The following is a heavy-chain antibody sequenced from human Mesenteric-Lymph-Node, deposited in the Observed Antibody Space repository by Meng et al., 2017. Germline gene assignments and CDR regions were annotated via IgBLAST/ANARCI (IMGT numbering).Heavy chain of an antibody. J-gene: IGHJ5*02. CDR3: AGVGRITYSIDL. D-gene: IGHD2-15*01. CDR1: GGSISSGSYY. Sequence: SETLSPTCPVSGGSISSGSYYWSWIRQPAGKGLEWIGRIYTSGSTNYNPSLKSRVTISMDPANNKFSLRLPSVTASDTAVYYCAGVGRITYSIDLWGRGTRVTVSS. V-gene: IGHV4-61*02. CDR2: IYTSGST.